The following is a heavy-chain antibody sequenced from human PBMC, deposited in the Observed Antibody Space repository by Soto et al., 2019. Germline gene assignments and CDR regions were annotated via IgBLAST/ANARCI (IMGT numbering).Heavy chain of an antibody. J-gene: IGHJ5*01. V-gene: IGHV4-39*01. D-gene: IGHD1-1*01. CDR3: SIHHHTGWFDF. Sequence: SQTLSLTCSVSRGSISRISYYGAWIRQHPGKGLEWIGSSDYSGTTYYTPSLKSRVTISVDTPKNQFSLTLSSVTAADTAVYYYSIHHHTGWFDFWGQGTLVTVSS. CDR2: SDYSGTT. CDR1: RGSISRISYY.